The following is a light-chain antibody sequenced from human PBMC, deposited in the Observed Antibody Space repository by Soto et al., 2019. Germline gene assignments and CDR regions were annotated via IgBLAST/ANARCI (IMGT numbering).Light chain of an antibody. CDR3: CSYAGSYTWV. J-gene: IGLJ3*02. CDR2: DVS. V-gene: IGLV2-11*01. Sequence: QSALTQPRSVSGSPGQSVTISCTGTSSDVGGYNYVSWYQQHPGKAPKLMIYDVSKRPSGVPDRFSGSKSGNTASLTISGLQADDDADYYYCSYAGSYTWVFGGGTKLTVL. CDR1: SSDVGGYNY.